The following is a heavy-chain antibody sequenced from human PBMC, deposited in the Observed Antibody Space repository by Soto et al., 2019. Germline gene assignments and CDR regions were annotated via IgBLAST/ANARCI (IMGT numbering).Heavy chain of an antibody. Sequence: EVHLVESGGGLVQPGGSLRLSCAASEFTFSQHWMSWVRQALGKGLEWVADIKPDGSDKYYVDSVKGRFTISRDNAKNSVYLQMTSLRAEDTAVYYCARGHSGRDYWGQGTLVTVSS. J-gene: IGHJ4*02. D-gene: IGHD2-15*01. CDR1: EFTFSQHW. CDR3: ARGHSGRDY. CDR2: IKPDGSDK. V-gene: IGHV3-7*01.